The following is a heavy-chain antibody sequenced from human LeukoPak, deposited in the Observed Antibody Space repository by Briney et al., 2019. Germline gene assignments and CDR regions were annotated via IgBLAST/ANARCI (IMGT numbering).Heavy chain of an antibody. J-gene: IGHJ4*02. CDR2: ISYDGTNK. D-gene: IGHD4-17*01. Sequence: GSLRLSCSASGFTFSYYGMHWVRQAPGKGLEWVAVISYDGTNKFYADSVKGRFTISRDNSKNTLYLQMNSLKTEDTAVYYCARGSLDYGDSIKVSRKAYDSWGQGTLVTVSS. CDR3: ARGSLDYGDSIKVSRKAYDS. V-gene: IGHV3-30*03. CDR1: GFTFSYYG.